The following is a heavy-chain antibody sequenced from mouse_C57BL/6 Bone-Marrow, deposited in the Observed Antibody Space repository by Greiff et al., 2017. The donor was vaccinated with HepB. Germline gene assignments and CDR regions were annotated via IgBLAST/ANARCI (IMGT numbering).Heavy chain of an antibody. CDR3: ARPPLYYYGSSYLYWYFDV. Sequence: QVQLQQPGAELVKPGASVKLSCKASGYTFTSYWMHWVKQRPGQGLEWIGMIHPNSGSTNYNEKFKSKATLTVDKSSSTAYMQLSSLTSEDSAVYYCARPPLYYYGSSYLYWYFDVWGTGTTVTVSS. J-gene: IGHJ1*03. D-gene: IGHD1-1*01. V-gene: IGHV1-64*01. CDR2: IHPNSGST. CDR1: GYTFTSYW.